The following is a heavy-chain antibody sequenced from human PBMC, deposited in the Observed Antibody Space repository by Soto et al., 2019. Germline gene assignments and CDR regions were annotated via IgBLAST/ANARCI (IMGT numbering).Heavy chain of an antibody. J-gene: IGHJ5*02. CDR1: GGAISISSYY. Sequence: PETLSLTCTVSGGAISISSYYWVLVRQPPGKGLEWVGSIYYSGSTYYNPSLKSRVTISVDTSKNHFSLKLSSVTAADTAVYYCATQEVGGSYVYTFDPWGQGTLVTVS. CDR3: ATQEVGGSYVYTFDP. CDR2: IYYSGST. V-gene: IGHV4-39*02. D-gene: IGHD1-26*01.